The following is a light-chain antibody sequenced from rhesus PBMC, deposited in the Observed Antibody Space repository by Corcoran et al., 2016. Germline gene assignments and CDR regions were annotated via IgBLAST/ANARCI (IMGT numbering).Light chain of an antibody. CDR3: NSYAGSNTFI. V-gene: IGLV2-32*02. J-gene: IGLJ1*01. CDR2: DVN. Sequence: QAALTQPRSVSESPGQSVTISCTGTSSDIGGYNYVSWYQQRPGTVPKLMLYDVNKRPSGVSDRFSGSKSGNTASLTISGLQAEDEADYYCNSYAGSNTFIFGTGTRLTVL. CDR1: SSDIGGYNY.